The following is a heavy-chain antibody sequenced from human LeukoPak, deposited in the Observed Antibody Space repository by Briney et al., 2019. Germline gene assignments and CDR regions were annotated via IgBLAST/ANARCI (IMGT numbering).Heavy chain of an antibody. CDR2: IKPDGSEK. CDR3: ARPMVRGVTNYGMDV. V-gene: IGHV3-7*05. D-gene: IGHD3-10*01. CDR1: GITFGSYW. Sequence: GGSLRLSCAASGITFGSYWMTWVRQAPGKGLECVANIKPDGSEKHYVDSVEGRFTISRDNAKNSLFLEMNSLRAEDTALYYCARPMVRGVTNYGMDVWGQGTTVTVSS. J-gene: IGHJ6*02.